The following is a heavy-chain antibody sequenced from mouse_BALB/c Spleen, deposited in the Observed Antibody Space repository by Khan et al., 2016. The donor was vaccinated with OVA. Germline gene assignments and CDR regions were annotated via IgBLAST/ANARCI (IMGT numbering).Heavy chain of an antibody. CDR1: GYTFTSYT. CDR3: VRDGAYHRNDGWFAY. V-gene: IGHV1-4*01. J-gene: IGHJ3*01. D-gene: IGHD2-14*01. CDR2: INPSNAYT. Sequence: VQLQESGAELARPGASVKMSCKASGYTFTSYTIHWIKKRPGQGLEWIGYINPSNAYTNYNQKFKDKATLTTDQSSTTAYLQLSSLTSDDSAVYNCVRDGAYHRNDGWFAYWGQGTLVTVSA.